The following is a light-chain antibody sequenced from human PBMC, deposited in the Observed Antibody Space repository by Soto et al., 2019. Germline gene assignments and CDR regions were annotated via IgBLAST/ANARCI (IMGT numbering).Light chain of an antibody. J-gene: IGLJ2*01. V-gene: IGLV2-14*01. Sequence: QSVLTQPASVSGYPGQSITISCTGTSSDVSGYNYVSWYQQHPGKAPKLMIYDVSNRPSGVSNRFSGSKSGNTASLTISGLQAEDEADYYCSSYTSSSTSGFGGGTKVTVL. CDR2: DVS. CDR1: SSDVSGYNY. CDR3: SSYTSSSTSG.